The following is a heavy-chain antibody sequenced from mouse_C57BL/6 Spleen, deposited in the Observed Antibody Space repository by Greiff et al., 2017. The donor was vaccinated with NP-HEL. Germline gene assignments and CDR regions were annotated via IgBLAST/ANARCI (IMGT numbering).Heavy chain of an antibody. CDR3: ARRGDYDGFAY. Sequence: QVQLQQSRAELVKPGASVKISCKASGYAFSSYWMNWVKQRPGKGLEWIGQIYPGDGDTNYNGKFKGKATLTADKSSSTAYMQLSSLTSEDSAVYFCARRGDYDGFAYWGQGTLVTVSA. CDR1: GYAFSSYW. CDR2: IYPGDGDT. V-gene: IGHV1-80*01. D-gene: IGHD2-4*01. J-gene: IGHJ3*01.